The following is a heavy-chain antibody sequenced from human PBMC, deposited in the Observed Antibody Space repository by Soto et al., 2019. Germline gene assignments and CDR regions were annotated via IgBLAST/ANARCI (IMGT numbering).Heavy chain of an antibody. Sequence: GGSRRRSWAASGFTFSNYAMNWVRQAPGKGLEWVSGISDSGGSTYYADSVKGRFTISRDNSKNTLYLQMNSLRAEDTAVYYCAKDPAYSSPTVFDYWGQGSLVTVSS. CDR3: AKDPAYSSPTVFDY. J-gene: IGHJ4*02. CDR2: ISDSGGST. V-gene: IGHV3-23*01. D-gene: IGHD6-13*01. CDR1: GFTFSNYA.